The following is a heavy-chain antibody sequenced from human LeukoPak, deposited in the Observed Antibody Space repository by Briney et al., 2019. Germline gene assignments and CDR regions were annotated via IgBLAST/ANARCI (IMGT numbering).Heavy chain of an antibody. Sequence: GESLKISCKISGYILTNNWIGWVRQVPGKGLEWVSAISGSGGSTYYADSVKGRFTISRDNSKNTLYLQMNSLRAEDTAVYYCAKDGDRYYYGSGSIDYWGQGTLVTVSS. CDR2: ISGSGGST. V-gene: IGHV3-23*01. J-gene: IGHJ4*02. D-gene: IGHD3-10*01. CDR1: GYILTNNW. CDR3: AKDGDRYYYGSGSIDY.